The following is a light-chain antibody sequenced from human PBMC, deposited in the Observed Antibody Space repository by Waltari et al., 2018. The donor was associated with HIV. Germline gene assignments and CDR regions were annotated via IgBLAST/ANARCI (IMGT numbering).Light chain of an antibody. J-gene: IGLJ2*01. Sequence: QSVLTQPPSVSGAPGQRVTISCTGSSSTIGAGYAVHWYQQLPGTAPKLLIYANINRPSGVPDRFSGSKSGSSASLAITGLQAEDEAHYYCQSFDSSLTTSGVIFGGGTKLTVL. CDR3: QSFDSSLTTSGVI. V-gene: IGLV1-40*01. CDR1: SSTIGAGYA. CDR2: ANI.